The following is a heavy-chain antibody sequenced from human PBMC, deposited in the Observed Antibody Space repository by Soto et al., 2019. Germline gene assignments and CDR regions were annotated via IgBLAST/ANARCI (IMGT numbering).Heavy chain of an antibody. V-gene: IGHV5-51*01. J-gene: IGHJ3*02. CDR3: SRLRTSVTTEDAFDI. Sequence: GESLKTPCKSSGCTCPNYWIRRVRQIPGTGPERMGIFYPDDSTVRYSPTCQGQVTISADKSISTAFLQWSGLRASDTAMYYCSRLRTSVTTEDAFDIWGPGTMVTGSS. CDR1: GCTCPNYW. D-gene: IGHD4-17*01. CDR2: FYPDDSTV.